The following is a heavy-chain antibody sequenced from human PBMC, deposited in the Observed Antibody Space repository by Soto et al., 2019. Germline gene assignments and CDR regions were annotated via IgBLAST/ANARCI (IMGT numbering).Heavy chain of an antibody. V-gene: IGHV1-69*13. CDR1: GGTFSSYA. D-gene: IGHD2-21*02. CDR3: ARDGNCGGDRCGADY. J-gene: IGHJ4*02. CDR2: IIPIFGTA. Sequence: GASVKVSCKASGGTFSSYAISWVRQAPGQGLEWMGGIIPIFGTANYAQKFQGRVTITADESTSTAYMELSSLRSEDTAVYYCARDGNCGGDRCGADYWGQGTLVTVSS.